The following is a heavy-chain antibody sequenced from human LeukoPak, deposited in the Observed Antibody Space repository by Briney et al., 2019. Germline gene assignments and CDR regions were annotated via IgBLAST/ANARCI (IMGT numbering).Heavy chain of an antibody. CDR3: ARDGVVVAAIPLYYFDY. Sequence: EASVKVSCKASGYTFTSYYMHWVRQAPGQGLEWMGIINPSGGSTSYAQKFQGRVTMTRDTSTSTVYMELSSLRSEDTAVYYCARDGVVVAAIPLYYFDYWGQGTLVTVSS. J-gene: IGHJ4*02. V-gene: IGHV1-46*01. CDR2: INPSGGST. D-gene: IGHD2-15*01. CDR1: GYTFTSYY.